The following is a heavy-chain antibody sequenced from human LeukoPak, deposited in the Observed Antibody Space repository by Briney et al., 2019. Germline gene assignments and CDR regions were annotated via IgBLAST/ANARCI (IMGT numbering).Heavy chain of an antibody. J-gene: IGHJ6*02. Sequence: ASVKVSCKASGYTFTSYGISWVRQAPGQGLEWMGWISAYNGNTNYAQKLQGRVTMTTDTSTSTAYMELRSLRSDDTAVYYCARDNYDILTGHTLYYYYYGMDVWGQGTTVTVSS. CDR3: ARDNYDILTGHTLYYYYYGMDV. D-gene: IGHD3-9*01. CDR2: ISAYNGNT. V-gene: IGHV1-18*01. CDR1: GYTFTSYG.